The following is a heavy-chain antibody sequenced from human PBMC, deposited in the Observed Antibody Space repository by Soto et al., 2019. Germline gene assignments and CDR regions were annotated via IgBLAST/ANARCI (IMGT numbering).Heavy chain of an antibody. CDR1: GFTSSSYA. CDR3: AKAGGVVDWFAP. V-gene: IGHV3-23*01. CDR2: ISGSGGST. D-gene: IGHD3-16*01. J-gene: IGHJ5*02. Sequence: EVQLLESGGGLVQPGGSLRLSCAASGFTSSSYAMSWVRQAPGKGLEWVSTISGSGGSTYSADSVKGRFTISRDNSKSTLYLQMNSLSAEDTAVDYCAKAGGVVDWFAPWGQGTLVIVSS.